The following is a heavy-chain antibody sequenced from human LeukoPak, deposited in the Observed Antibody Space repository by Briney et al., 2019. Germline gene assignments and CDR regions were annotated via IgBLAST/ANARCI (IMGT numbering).Heavy chain of an antibody. CDR2: IYPGDSDT. V-gene: IGHV5-51*01. CDR1: GYSFTSYW. CDR3: ARLGAYGSSYGRPKYNWFDP. Sequence: GESLKISCKGSGYSFTSYWIGWVRQMPGKGLEWMGIIYPGDSDTRYSPSFQGQVTISADKSISTAYLQWSSLKASDTAMYYCARLGAYGSSYGRPKYNWFDPWGQGTLVTVSS. J-gene: IGHJ5*02. D-gene: IGHD6-13*01.